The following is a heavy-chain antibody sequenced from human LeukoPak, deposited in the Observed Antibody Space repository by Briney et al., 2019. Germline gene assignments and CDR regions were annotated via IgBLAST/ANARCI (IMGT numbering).Heavy chain of an antibody. CDR3: ARDKYPSTSYFYYYAMDV. CDR2: ISYDGSNK. V-gene: IGHV3-30-3*01. Sequence: GGSLRLSCAASGFTFSSYALHWVRQTPGKGLEWVTVISYDGSNKYYADSVKGRFTISRDNSKNTLYLQMNSLRPEDTAVYYCARDKYPSTSYFYYYAMDVWGQGTTVTVSS. D-gene: IGHD2-2*01. J-gene: IGHJ6*02. CDR1: GFTFSSYA.